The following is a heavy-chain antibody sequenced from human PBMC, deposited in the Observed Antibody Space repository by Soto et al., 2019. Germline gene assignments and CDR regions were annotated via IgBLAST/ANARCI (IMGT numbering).Heavy chain of an antibody. CDR2: IIPIFGTA. CDR1: GGTFSSYA. CDR3: AVPAAAMVDYYGMDV. D-gene: IGHD2-2*01. V-gene: IGHV1-69*12. Sequence: QVQLVQSGAEVKKPGSSVKVSCKASGGTFSSYAISWVRQAPGQGLEWMGGIIPIFGTANYAQKFQGRVTITADESTSTAYMELSSLSSEDTAVYYCAVPAAAMVDYYGMDVWGQGTKVTVSS. J-gene: IGHJ6*02.